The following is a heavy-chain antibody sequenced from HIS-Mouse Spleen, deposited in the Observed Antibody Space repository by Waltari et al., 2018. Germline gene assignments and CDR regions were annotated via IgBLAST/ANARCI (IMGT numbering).Heavy chain of an antibody. CDR2: IYYSGST. D-gene: IGHD2-15*01. CDR3: ARGAPYCSGGSCYPKYYFDY. CDR1: GGSIRSGDHH. Sequence: QVQLQESGPGLVKPSQTLSLTCTVPGGSIRSGDHHRSWIRQPPGQGLEWIGYIYYSGSTYYNPSLKSRVTISVDTSKNQFSLKLSSVTAADTAVYYCARGAPYCSGGSCYPKYYFDYWGQGTLVTVSS. J-gene: IGHJ4*02. V-gene: IGHV4-30-4*01.